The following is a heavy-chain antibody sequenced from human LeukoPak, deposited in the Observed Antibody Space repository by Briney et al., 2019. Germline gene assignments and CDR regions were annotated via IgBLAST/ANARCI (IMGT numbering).Heavy chain of an antibody. CDR3: AKGIRGKYYDSSGYYFYFDY. J-gene: IGHJ4*02. Sequence: GGSLRLSCAASGFTFSSYAMSWVRQAPGKGLEWVSAISGSGGSTYYADSVKGRFTISRDNSKNTLYLQMNSPRAEDTAVYYCAKGIRGKYYDSSGYYFYFDYWGQGTLVTVSS. CDR2: ISGSGGST. CDR1: GFTFSSYA. D-gene: IGHD3-22*01. V-gene: IGHV3-23*01.